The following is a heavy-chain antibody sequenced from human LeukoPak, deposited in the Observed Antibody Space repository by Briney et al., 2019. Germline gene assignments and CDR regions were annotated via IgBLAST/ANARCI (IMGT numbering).Heavy chain of an antibody. Sequence: SETLSLTCTVSGGSISSSSYYWGWIRQPPGKGLEWIGEINHSGSTNYNPSLKSRVTISVDTSKNQFSLKLSSVTAADTAVYYCARNIRYTSGLNWFDPWGQGTLVTVSS. J-gene: IGHJ5*02. CDR1: GGSISSSSYY. D-gene: IGHD6-19*01. CDR2: INHSGST. V-gene: IGHV4-39*01. CDR3: ARNIRYTSGLNWFDP.